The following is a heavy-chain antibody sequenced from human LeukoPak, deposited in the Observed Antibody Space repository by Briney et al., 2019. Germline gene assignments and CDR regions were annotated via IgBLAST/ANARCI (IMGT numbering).Heavy chain of an antibody. CDR1: GGSISSYY. Sequence: SETLSLTCTVSGGSISSYYWSWIRQPAGKGLEWIGRIYTSGSTNYNPSLKSRVTMSVDTSKNQFSLKLSSVTAADTAVYYCARDAYVYSSSWDDALDIWGQGTMVTVSS. CDR3: ARDAYVYSSSWDDALDI. CDR2: IYTSGST. D-gene: IGHD6-13*01. V-gene: IGHV4-4*07. J-gene: IGHJ3*02.